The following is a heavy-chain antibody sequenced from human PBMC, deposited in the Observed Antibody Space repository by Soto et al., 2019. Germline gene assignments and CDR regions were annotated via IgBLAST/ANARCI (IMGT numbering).Heavy chain of an antibody. D-gene: IGHD3-3*01. CDR3: ARDQATVFGVVIPPDY. V-gene: IGHV3-11*06. J-gene: IGHJ4*02. CDR2: ISSSSSYT. CDR1: GFTFSDYY. Sequence: GGSLRLSCAASGFTFSDYYMSWIRQAPGKGLEWVSYISSSSSYTNYADSVKGRFAISRDNAKNSLYLQMNSLRAEDTAVYYCARDQATVFGVVIPPDYWGQGTLVTVSS.